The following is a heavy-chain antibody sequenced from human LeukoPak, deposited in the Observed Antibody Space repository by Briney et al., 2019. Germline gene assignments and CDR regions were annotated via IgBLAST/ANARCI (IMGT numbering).Heavy chain of an antibody. CDR1: GGSISSSSYY. D-gene: IGHD1-20*01. Sequence: SETLSLTCTVSGGSISSSSYYWGWIRQPPGKGLEWIGSIYYSGSTYYNPSLKSRVTISVDTSKNQFSLRLSSVTAADTAVYYCARSHNWNLLWAFDIWGQGTMVTVSS. J-gene: IGHJ3*02. V-gene: IGHV4-39*01. CDR3: ARSHNWNLLWAFDI. CDR2: IYYSGST.